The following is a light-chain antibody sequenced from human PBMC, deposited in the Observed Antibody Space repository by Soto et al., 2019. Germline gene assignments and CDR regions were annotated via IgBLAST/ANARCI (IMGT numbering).Light chain of an antibody. Sequence: EILLTQPPGTLSLSPGERATLSCRASQSVSNNYLAWYQQKPGEAPRLLLYGASNRATGIPDRLSGSGPGTDFTLTIRRLEPEDFAVYYCQQYGSSGTFGQGTKVDIK. J-gene: IGKJ1*01. CDR3: QQYGSSGT. V-gene: IGKV3-20*01. CDR1: QSVSNNY. CDR2: GAS.